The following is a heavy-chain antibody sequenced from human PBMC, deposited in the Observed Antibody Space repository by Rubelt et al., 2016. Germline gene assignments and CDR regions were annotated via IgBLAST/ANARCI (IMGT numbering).Heavy chain of an antibody. V-gene: IGHV4-39*01. D-gene: IGHD6-19*01. Sequence: QLQLQESGPGLVKPSETLSLTCTVSGGSISSSSYYWGWIRQPPGKGLEWIGSIYYSGSTYYNPSLKSRVTISVYTAKNQFSLKLSAVTAADTAVYYCARLSSGWYYFDYWGQGTLVTVSS. CDR1: GGSISSSSYY. CDR3: ARLSSGWYYFDY. CDR2: IYYSGST. J-gene: IGHJ4*02.